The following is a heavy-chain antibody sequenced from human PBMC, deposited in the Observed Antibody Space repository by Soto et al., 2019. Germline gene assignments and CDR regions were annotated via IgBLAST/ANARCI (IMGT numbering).Heavy chain of an antibody. CDR3: ARSGGLWFGELSTNYYYYGMDV. D-gene: IGHD3-10*01. V-gene: IGHV1-46*01. CDR1: GCTFTSYY. Sequence: ASVKVSCKASGCTFTSYYMHWVRQAPGQGLEWMGIINPSGGSTSYAQKFQGRVTMTRDTSTSTVYMELSSLRSEDTAVYYCARSGGLWFGELSTNYYYYGMDVWGQGTTVTVSS. J-gene: IGHJ6*02. CDR2: INPSGGST.